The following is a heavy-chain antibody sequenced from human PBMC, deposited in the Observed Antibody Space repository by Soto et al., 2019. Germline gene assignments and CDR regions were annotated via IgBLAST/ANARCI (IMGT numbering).Heavy chain of an antibody. CDR3: ARSDTGYSRFDY. CDR1: GYTFTGNA. CDR2: IDPGNGKT. D-gene: IGHD3-9*01. Sequence: QVQLVQSGAEVKNPGASVKVSCRASGYTFTGNAIHWIRQAPGQRREWVGKIDPGNGKTKYSQNFQGRVTITRDTSASAAYMELNTLGSADTSIYYCARSDTGYSRFDYWGQGTLVTVSS. V-gene: IGHV1-3*01. J-gene: IGHJ4*02.